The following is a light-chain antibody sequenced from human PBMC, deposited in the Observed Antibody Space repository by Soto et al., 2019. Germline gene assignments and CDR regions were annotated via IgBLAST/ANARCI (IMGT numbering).Light chain of an antibody. CDR1: SSDVGGYNY. CDR2: DVS. Sequence: TQPASVSGSPGQSITISCTGTSSDVGGYNYVSWYQQHPGKAPKLMIYDVSNRPSGVSNRFSGSKSGNTASLTISGLQAEDEADYYCSSYTSSSLYVFGTGTKLTVL. V-gene: IGLV2-14*01. CDR3: SSYTSSSLYV. J-gene: IGLJ1*01.